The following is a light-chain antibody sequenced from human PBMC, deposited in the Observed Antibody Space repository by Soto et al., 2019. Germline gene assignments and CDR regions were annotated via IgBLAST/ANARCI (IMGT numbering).Light chain of an antibody. J-gene: IGKJ5*01. Sequence: DIVVTQSPDSRAVSLGERATINCKSSQSVLSSSNNKNYLAWYQQKPGQPPKLRIYWASTRESGVPDRFSGSGSGTDFTLTISSLQAEDVAVYYCQQYFITPITFGQGTRLEIK. CDR1: QSVLSSSNNKNY. CDR3: QQYFITPIT. CDR2: WAS. V-gene: IGKV4-1*01.